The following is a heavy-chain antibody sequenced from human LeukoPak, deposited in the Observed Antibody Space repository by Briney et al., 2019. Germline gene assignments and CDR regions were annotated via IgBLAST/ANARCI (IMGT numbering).Heavy chain of an antibody. D-gene: IGHD6-6*01. Sequence: GGSLRLSCAASGFNFSSYEMNWVRQAPGKGLEWVSYISSSGSIMYSADSVKGRFTISRDNAKNSLYLQMNSLRAEDTAIYYCSVQYSSSSVVDFWGRGTLVTVSS. V-gene: IGHV3-48*03. J-gene: IGHJ4*01. CDR1: GFNFSSYE. CDR2: ISSSGSIM. CDR3: SVQYSSSSVVDF.